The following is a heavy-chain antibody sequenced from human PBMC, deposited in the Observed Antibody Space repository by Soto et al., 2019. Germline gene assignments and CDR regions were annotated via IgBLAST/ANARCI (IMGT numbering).Heavy chain of an antibody. J-gene: IGHJ4*02. CDR2: IYYSGTT. V-gene: IGHV4-39*01. D-gene: IGHD3-9*01. CDR3: ASHRGYYDILTGYYTELNFDY. Sequence: SETLSLTCTVSGGSISSSSYYWGWIRQPPGKGLEWIGSIYYSGTTYYNPSLKSRVTISVDTSKNQFSLKLSSVTAADTAVYYSASHRGYYDILTGYYTELNFDYWGQGSLVTGSS. CDR1: GGSISSSSYY.